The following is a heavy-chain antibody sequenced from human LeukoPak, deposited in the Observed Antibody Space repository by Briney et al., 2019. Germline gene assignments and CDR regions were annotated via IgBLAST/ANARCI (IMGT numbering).Heavy chain of an antibody. V-gene: IGHV3-33*01. CDR2: IWYDGSNK. CDR3: ARDSNYAGREFDY. J-gene: IGHJ4*02. Sequence: GGSLRLSCAASGFTFSSYGMHWVRQAPGKGLEWVAVIWYDGSNKYYADSVKGRFTISRGNSKNTLYLQMSSLRAEDTAVYYCARDSNYAGREFDYWGQGILVTVSS. CDR1: GFTFSSYG. D-gene: IGHD1-7*01.